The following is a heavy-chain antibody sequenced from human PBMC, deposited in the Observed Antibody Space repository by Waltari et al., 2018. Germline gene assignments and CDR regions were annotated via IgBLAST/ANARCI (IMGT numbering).Heavy chain of an antibody. V-gene: IGHV5-51*03. Sequence: EVQLVQSGTEVRKPGESLKISCEVSGYSFTNCWVGWVRQVPGKGLEWMATTYPADADTKDSPSFQGQVTISADKSIGTAYLQWTSLKASDTGTYYCATYRHQYSFSEVHWGRGTLVTVAS. J-gene: IGHJ4*02. CDR1: GYSFTNCW. CDR2: TYPADADT. D-gene: IGHD5-18*01. CDR3: ATYRHQYSFSEVH.